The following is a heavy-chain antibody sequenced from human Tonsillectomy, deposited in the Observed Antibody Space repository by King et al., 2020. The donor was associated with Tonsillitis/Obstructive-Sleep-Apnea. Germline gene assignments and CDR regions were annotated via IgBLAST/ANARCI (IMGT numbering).Heavy chain of an antibody. CDR2: IYYSGST. CDR1: GGSIRSTSQY. CDR3: DTGSPVRDAFDI. J-gene: IGHJ3*02. Sequence: QLQESGPGLVKPSETLSLTCTVSGGSIRSTSQYWGWIRQPPGKGLEWIGSIYYSGSTYYNPSLKRRVIIYVDTSKNQFSLKLSSVTAADTAVYYCDTGSPVRDAFDIWGQGTMVTVSS. D-gene: IGHD1-26*01. V-gene: IGHV4-39*01.